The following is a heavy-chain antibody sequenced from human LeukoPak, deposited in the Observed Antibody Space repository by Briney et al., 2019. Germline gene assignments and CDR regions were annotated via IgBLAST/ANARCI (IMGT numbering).Heavy chain of an antibody. V-gene: IGHV4-4*02. D-gene: IGHD2-21*02. J-gene: IGHJ4*02. Sequence: SGTLSLTCTVSGDSINSLDLWSWVRQPPGKGLEWIGEINHSGSTNYNPSLKSRVTISVDTSKNQFSLKLSSVTAADTAVYYCARGPDRHIVVVTAMYYFDYWGQGTLVTVSS. CDR1: GDSINSLDL. CDR2: INHSGST. CDR3: ARGPDRHIVVVTAMYYFDY.